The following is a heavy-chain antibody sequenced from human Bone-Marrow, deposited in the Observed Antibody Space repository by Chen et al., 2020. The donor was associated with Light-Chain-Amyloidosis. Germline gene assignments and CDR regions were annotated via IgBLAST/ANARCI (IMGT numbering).Heavy chain of an antibody. CDR3: AKSNPRGWFGELLTAFDI. D-gene: IGHD3-10*01. CDR1: GFTFDDYA. J-gene: IGHJ3*02. V-gene: IGHV3-9*01. Sequence: EVQLVESGGGLVQPGRSLRLSCAASGFTFDDYAMHWVRQAPGKGLEWVSGISGNSGSIGYADSVKVRFTISRDNAKNSLYLQMNSLRAEDTALYYCAKSNPRGWFGELLTAFDIWGQGTMVTVSS. CDR2: ISGNSGSI.